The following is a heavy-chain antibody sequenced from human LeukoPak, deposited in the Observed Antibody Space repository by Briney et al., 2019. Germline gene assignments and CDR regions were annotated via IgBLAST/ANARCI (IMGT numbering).Heavy chain of an antibody. CDR2: INPNSGGT. CDR1: RYTFTGYY. CDR3: ARRLYAYGSGWYYFDY. J-gene: IGHJ4*02. V-gene: IGHV1-2*02. D-gene: IGHD6-19*01. Sequence: ASVKVSCKASRYTFTGYYIHWVRQAPGQGLEWMAWINPNSGGTNYAQKFQGRVSMTSDTSISTAYMELSGLRSDDTAVYYCARRLYAYGSGWYYFDYWGQGTLVTVSS.